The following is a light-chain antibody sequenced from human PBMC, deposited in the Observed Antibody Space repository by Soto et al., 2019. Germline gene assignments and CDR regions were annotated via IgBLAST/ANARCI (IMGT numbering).Light chain of an antibody. Sequence: DIQMTPSTSSLSASVGDRVTITCRARQSIRNYLNWYQQKPGKAPMVLIYTASSLQSGAPSRFSGSGFGTDFTLSIGSLQPEDFATYYCQQTYSTPPGAFGQGTKVDIK. CDR1: QSIRNY. CDR3: QQTYSTPPGA. CDR2: TAS. J-gene: IGKJ1*01. V-gene: IGKV1-39*01.